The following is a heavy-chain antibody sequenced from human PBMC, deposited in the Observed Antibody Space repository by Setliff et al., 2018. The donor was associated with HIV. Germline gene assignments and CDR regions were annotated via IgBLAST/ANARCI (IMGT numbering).Heavy chain of an antibody. CDR1: GGSISSYY. CDR3: AKDIPGPAINSGRIKNWFDP. V-gene: IGHV4-59*12. D-gene: IGHD6-19*01. CDR2: IYYSGST. Sequence: ETLSLTCTVSGGSISSYYWSWIRQPPGKGLEWIGYIYYSGSTNYNPPLKSRVTISVDTSKNQFSLKLSSVTAADTAVYYCAKDIPGPAINSGRIKNWFDPWGEGTLVTVSS. J-gene: IGHJ5*02.